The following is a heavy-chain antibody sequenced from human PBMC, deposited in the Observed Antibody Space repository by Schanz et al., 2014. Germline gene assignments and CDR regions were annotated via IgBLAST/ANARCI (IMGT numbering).Heavy chain of an antibody. CDR2: ISDDGSNH. CDR1: GFTFSSYG. V-gene: IGHV3-30*18. CDR3: AKDVDFWSGYYLDY. J-gene: IGHJ4*02. Sequence: QVQLVDSGGGLVKPGGSLRLSCAASGFTFSSYGMHWVRQAPGKGLEWVAVISDDGSNHYYPDSVKGRFTISRDNSKNTLYLQMNSLRSEDTAVYYCAKDVDFWSGYYLDYWGQGTLVTVSS. D-gene: IGHD3-3*01.